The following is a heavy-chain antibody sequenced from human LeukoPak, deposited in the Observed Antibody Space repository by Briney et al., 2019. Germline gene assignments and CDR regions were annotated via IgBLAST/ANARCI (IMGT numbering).Heavy chain of an antibody. D-gene: IGHD3-10*01. CDR3: AKARGFAEFDY. CDR1: GFTFSGHG. J-gene: IGHJ4*02. V-gene: IGHV3-23*01. CDR2: ISGSGDTT. Sequence: GGSLRLSCAASGFTFSGHGMRWVRQAPGKELEWVSAISGSGDTTYYADSVKGRFTISGDNSKNTLYLQMNSLRAEDTALYFCAKARGFAEFDYWGQGTLVTVSS.